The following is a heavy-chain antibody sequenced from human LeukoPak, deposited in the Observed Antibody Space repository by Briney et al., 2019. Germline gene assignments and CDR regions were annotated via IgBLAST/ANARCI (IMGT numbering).Heavy chain of an antibody. Sequence: SETLSLTCAVYGDSFSGYNWSWVRQPPGKGLEWIGEINHSGSTNYNPSLKSRVTISVDTSKNQFSLKLSPVTAADTAVYYCARGRARRGYSYGTPFDYWGQGTLVTVSS. J-gene: IGHJ4*02. V-gene: IGHV4-34*01. CDR3: ARGRARRGYSYGTPFDY. CDR1: GDSFSGYN. CDR2: INHSGST. D-gene: IGHD5-18*01.